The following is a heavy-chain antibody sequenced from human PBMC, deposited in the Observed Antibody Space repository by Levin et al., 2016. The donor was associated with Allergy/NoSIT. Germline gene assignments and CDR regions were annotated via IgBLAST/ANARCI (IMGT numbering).Heavy chain of an antibody. Sequence: WVRQAPGQGLEWMGWISAYNGNTNYAQKLQGRVTMTTDTSTSTAYMELRSLRSDDTAVYYCARRPPYCSGGSCYLLFWGQGTLVTVSS. V-gene: IGHV1-18*01. J-gene: IGHJ4*02. CDR3: ARRPPYCSGGSCYLLF. CDR2: ISAYNGNT. D-gene: IGHD2-15*01.